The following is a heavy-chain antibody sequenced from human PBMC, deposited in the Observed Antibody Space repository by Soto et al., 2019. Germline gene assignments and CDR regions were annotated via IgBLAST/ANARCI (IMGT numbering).Heavy chain of an antibody. CDR1: GYTFTSYD. CDR2: MNPNSGNT. D-gene: IGHD2-15*01. Sequence: QVQLVQSGAEVKKPGASVKVSCKASGYTFTSYDINWVRQATGQGLEWMGWMNPNSGNTGYAQKFQGRVTMTRNTSISTAYMELSTLRSEDTAVYYCAILSSAGSGAAFDIWGQGTMVTVSS. J-gene: IGHJ3*02. V-gene: IGHV1-8*01. CDR3: AILSSAGSGAAFDI.